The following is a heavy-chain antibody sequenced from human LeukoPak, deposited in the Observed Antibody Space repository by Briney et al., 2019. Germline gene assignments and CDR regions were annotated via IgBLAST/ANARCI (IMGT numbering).Heavy chain of an antibody. CDR1: GGSIRSGSYY. CDR2: IYTSGRT. Sequence: PSQTLSLTCTVSGGSIRSGSYYWSWIRQPAGKGLEWIGRIYTSGRTNYNPSLKSRVTISPDTSKNQFSLKLSSVTAADTAVYYCARDFESSSWYYAFDIWGQGTMVTVSS. D-gene: IGHD6-13*01. V-gene: IGHV4-61*02. J-gene: IGHJ3*02. CDR3: ARDFESSSWYYAFDI.